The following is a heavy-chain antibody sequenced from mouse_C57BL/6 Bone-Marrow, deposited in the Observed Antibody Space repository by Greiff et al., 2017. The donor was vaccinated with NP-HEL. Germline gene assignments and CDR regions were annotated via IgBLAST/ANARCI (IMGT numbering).Heavy chain of an antibody. J-gene: IGHJ1*03. CDR1: GFTFSSYG. D-gene: IGHD1-1*01. V-gene: IGHV5-6*01. CDR3: ARHGPYYYGSSPTYWYFDV. Sequence: EVQVVESGGDLVKPGGSLKLSCAASGFTFSSYGMSWVRQTPDKRLEWVATISSGGSYTYYPDSVKGRFTISRDNAKNTLYLQMSSLKSEDTAMYYCARHGPYYYGSSPTYWYFDVWGTGTTVTVSS. CDR2: ISSGGSYT.